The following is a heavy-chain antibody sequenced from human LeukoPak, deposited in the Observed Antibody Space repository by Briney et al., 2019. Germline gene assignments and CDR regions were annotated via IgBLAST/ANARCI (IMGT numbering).Heavy chain of an antibody. V-gene: IGHV4-59*08. CDR1: GGSFSGYY. Sequence: SETLSLTCAVYGGSFSGYYWSWIRQPPGKGLEWIGYIYYSGSTNYNPSLKSRVTISVDTSKNQFSLKLSSVTAADTAVYYCARHGSGSYYQNWFDPWGQGTLVTVSS. CDR3: ARHGSGSYYQNWFDP. CDR2: IYYSGST. J-gene: IGHJ5*02. D-gene: IGHD3-10*01.